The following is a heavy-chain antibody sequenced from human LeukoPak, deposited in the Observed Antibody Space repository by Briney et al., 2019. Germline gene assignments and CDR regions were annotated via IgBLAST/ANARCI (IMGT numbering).Heavy chain of an antibody. V-gene: IGHV4-38-2*01. CDR2: IYHSGST. CDR1: GYSISSGYS. D-gene: IGHD3-22*01. J-gene: IGHJ4*02. Sequence: PSETLSLTCAVSGYSISSGYSWGWIRQPPGRVLEWIGTIYHSGSTYYTPSLKSRVTISVDTSKNQFSLKLSSVTAADTAVYYCARANYDSRFGKYYFDYWGQGTLVTVSS. CDR3: ARANYDSRFGKYYFDY.